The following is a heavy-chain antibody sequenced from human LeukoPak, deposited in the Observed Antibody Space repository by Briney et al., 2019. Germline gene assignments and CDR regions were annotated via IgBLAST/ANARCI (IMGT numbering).Heavy chain of an antibody. J-gene: IGHJ4*02. D-gene: IGHD2-15*01. CDR2: ISGSGGST. Sequence: GGSLRLSCAASGFTFSSSAMSWVRQAPGKGLEWVSAISGSGGSTYYADSVKGRFTISRDNSKNTLYLQMNSLRAEDTAVYYCAKDTTPYDRYYFDYWGQGTLVTVSP. CDR1: GFTFSSSA. CDR3: AKDTTPYDRYYFDY. V-gene: IGHV3-23*01.